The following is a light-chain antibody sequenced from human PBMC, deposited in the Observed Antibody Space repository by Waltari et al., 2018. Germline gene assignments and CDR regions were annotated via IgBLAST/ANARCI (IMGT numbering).Light chain of an antibody. V-gene: IGLV2-14*01. Sequence: QSALTQPASVPGSPGQSITISCTGTRSDVGGYDYVSWYQQHPGKAPKLMIYELRNRPSGVSNRFSGSKSGNTASLTISGLQAEDEADYYCSSYTSSSTLVFGGGTKLTVL. CDR1: RSDVGGYDY. CDR3: SSYTSSSTLV. J-gene: IGLJ2*01. CDR2: ELR.